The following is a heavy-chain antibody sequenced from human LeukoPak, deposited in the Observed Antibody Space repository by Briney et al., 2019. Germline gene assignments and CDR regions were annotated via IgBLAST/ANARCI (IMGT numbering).Heavy chain of an antibody. D-gene: IGHD3-22*01. Sequence: QSGGSLRLSCEASGFTFGSYAMTWVRQAPGKGLDWVSVIGASGADTYYADSVKSRFTISRDNAKNTLYLHMSSLRAEDTAVYFCARRPRDSSGYYLGAFHAWGQGTTVTVSS. CDR1: GFTFGSYA. CDR2: IGASGADT. J-gene: IGHJ3*01. V-gene: IGHV3-23*01. CDR3: ARRPRDSSGYYLGAFHA.